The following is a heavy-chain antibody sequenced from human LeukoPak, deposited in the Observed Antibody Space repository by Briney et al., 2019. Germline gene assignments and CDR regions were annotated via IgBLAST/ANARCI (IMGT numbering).Heavy chain of an antibody. CDR3: ASRDDYGDYYFDY. V-gene: IGHV3-53*01. CDR1: GFTVSSNY. J-gene: IGHJ4*02. Sequence: GGSLRLSCAASGFTVSSNYMSWVRQAPGKGLEWVSVIYSGGSTYYADSVKGRFTISRDNSKNTLYLQMNSLRAEDTAVYYCASRDDYGDYYFDYWRQGTLVTVSS. CDR2: IYSGGST. D-gene: IGHD4-17*01.